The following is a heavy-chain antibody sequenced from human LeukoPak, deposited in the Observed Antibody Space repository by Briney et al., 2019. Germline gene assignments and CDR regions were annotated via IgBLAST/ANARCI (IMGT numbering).Heavy chain of an antibody. CDR2: FDAEDGET. CDR1: GYTLTELS. CDR3: TTLNPYFDF. J-gene: IGHJ4*02. Sequence: ASVKVSCKVSGYTLTELSMHWVRQAPGKGLEWMGGFDAEDGETIYAQNFQGRVTVTEDTSTDTAYMELTSLRYEDTAIYYCTTLNPYFDFWGQGILVTVSS. V-gene: IGHV1-24*01.